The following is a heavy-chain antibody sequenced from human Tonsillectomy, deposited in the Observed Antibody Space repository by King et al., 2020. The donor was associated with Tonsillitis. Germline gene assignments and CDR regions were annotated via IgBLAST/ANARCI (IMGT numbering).Heavy chain of an antibody. CDR2: IYYSGST. V-gene: IGHV4-39*07. D-gene: IGHD6-13*01. CDR3: ARLRTLGYSSSWYYFDY. CDR1: GGSISSSSYY. J-gene: IGHJ4*02. Sequence: LQLQESGPGLVKPSETLSLTCTVSGGSISSSSYYWGWIRQPPGNGLEWIGSIYYSGSTYYNPSLKSRVTISVDTSKNQFSLKLSSVTAADTAVYYCARLRTLGYSSSWYYFDYWGQGTLVTVSS.